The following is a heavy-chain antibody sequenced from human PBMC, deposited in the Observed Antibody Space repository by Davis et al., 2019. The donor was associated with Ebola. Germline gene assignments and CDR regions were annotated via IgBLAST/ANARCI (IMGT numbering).Heavy chain of an antibody. CDR2: IIPILGIA. J-gene: IGHJ6*02. D-gene: IGHD2-15*01. V-gene: IGHV1-69*04. CDR1: GGTFSSYA. CDR3: ARDGRDCSGGSCYSDLYYYYGMDV. Sequence: SVKVSCKASGGTFSSYAISWVRQAPGQGLEWMGRIIPILGIANYAQKFQGRVTITRDTSASTAYMELSSLRSEDTAVYYCARDGRDCSGGSCYSDLYYYYGMDVWGQGTTVTVSS.